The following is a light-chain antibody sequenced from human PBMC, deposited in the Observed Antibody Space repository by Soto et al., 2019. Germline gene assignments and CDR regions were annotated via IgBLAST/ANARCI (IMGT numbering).Light chain of an antibody. J-gene: IGKJ4*01. CDR3: QQYNRYSIA. CDR1: QSISDW. V-gene: IGKV1-5*03. Sequence: DIQLTQSPSTLSASIGDKVTITCRASQSISDWLAWYQQKPGKAPKFLIYDASTLENGVPSRFSGSRSGTEFTLTISTLQPDDFATYYCQQYNRYSIAFGVGTKVEIK. CDR2: DAS.